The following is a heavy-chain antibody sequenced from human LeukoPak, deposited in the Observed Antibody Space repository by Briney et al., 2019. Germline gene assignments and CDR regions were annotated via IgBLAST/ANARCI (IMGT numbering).Heavy chain of an antibody. J-gene: IGHJ4*02. Sequence: GGSLRLSCAASGFTFSNFALGWVRQAPGKGLEWVSSIGNSGAGTFYADSVKGRFTISRDNFKNTLYLQMNSLRAEDTALYYCARGVLLQYFDFWGQGALVTVSS. D-gene: IGHD2-15*01. CDR1: GFTFSNFA. CDR3: ARGVLLQYFDF. V-gene: IGHV3-23*01. CDR2: IGNSGAGT.